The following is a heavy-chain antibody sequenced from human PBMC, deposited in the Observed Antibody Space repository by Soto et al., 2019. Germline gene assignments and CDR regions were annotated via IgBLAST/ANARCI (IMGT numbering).Heavy chain of an antibody. D-gene: IGHD6-13*01. CDR1: GYTFTGYY. CDR3: ARDPGIAAAGGTYYYYYYMDV. Sequence: ASVKVSCKASGYTFTGYYMHWVRQAPGQGLEWMGWINPNSGGTNYAQKFQGWVTMTRDTSISTAYMELSRLRSDDTAVYYCARDPGIAAAGGTYYYYYYMDVWGKGTTVTVSS. V-gene: IGHV1-2*04. J-gene: IGHJ6*03. CDR2: INPNSGGT.